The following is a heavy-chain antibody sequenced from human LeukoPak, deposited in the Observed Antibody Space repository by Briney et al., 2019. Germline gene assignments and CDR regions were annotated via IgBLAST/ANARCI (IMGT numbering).Heavy chain of an antibody. CDR2: MNPNSGNT. CDR3: WAAAGKGFDY. CDR1: GYTFTSYD. J-gene: IGHJ4*02. V-gene: IGHV1-8*01. D-gene: IGHD6-13*01. Sequence: ASVKVSCNASGYTFTSYDINWVRQAPGQGLEWMGWMNPNSGNTGYAQKFQGRVTMTRNTSISTAYMELSSLRSEDTAVYYCWAAAGKGFDYWGQGTLVTVSS.